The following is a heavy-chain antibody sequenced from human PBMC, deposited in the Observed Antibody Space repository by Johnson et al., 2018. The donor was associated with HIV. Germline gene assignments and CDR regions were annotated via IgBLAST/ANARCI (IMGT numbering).Heavy chain of an antibody. Sequence: EVQLVESGGDLVQPGGSLRLSCADSGFTFSSYWMHWVRQAPGKGLVWVSRINSDGSSTSYADSVKGRFTISRDNAKNTLYLQMNSLRAEDTAVYYCAKDWGIAAAGTDAFDIWGQGTMVTVSS. CDR2: INSDGSST. D-gene: IGHD6-13*01. J-gene: IGHJ3*02. V-gene: IGHV3-74*01. CDR3: AKDWGIAAAGTDAFDI. CDR1: GFTFSSYW.